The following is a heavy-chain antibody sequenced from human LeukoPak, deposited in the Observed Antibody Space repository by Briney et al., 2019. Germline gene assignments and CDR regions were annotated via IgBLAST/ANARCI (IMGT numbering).Heavy chain of an antibody. J-gene: IGHJ6*02. D-gene: IGHD4-11*01. CDR1: GFTFSSYW. Sequence: GGSLRLSCAASGFTFSSYWMRWVRQAPGKGLEWVANIKQDGSEKYYVDSVKGRFTISRDNAKNSLYLQMNSLRAEDTAVYYCAGHTMTTVTTLAFYYYGMDVWGQGTTVTVSS. V-gene: IGHV3-7*03. CDR3: AGHTMTTVTTLAFYYYGMDV. CDR2: IKQDGSEK.